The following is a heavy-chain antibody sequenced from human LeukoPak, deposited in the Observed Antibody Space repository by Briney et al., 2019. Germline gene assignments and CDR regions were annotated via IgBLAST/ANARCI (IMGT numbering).Heavy chain of an antibody. J-gene: IGHJ4*02. CDR3: ARRGYYDYSGFDY. CDR1: GFTFSDHY. CDR2: ISGSSSDI. V-gene: IGHV3-21*01. D-gene: IGHD3-22*01. Sequence: GGSLRLSCAASGFTFSDHYMDWVRQAPGKGLEWVSSISGSSSDIYYADSVKGRFTISRDNSKNSLYLQMKSLRAEDTALYYCARRGYYDYSGFDYWGQGTLVTVSS.